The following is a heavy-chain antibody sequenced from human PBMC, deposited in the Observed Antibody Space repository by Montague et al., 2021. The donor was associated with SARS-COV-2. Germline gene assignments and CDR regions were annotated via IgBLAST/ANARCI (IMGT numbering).Heavy chain of an antibody. CDR1: GFSLTSTGVA. V-gene: IGHV2-5*02. D-gene: IGHD2-15*01. CDR3: AAGWFYFDH. CDR2: XHWDDER. J-gene: IGHJ4*02. Sequence: PALVKPTQTLTLTCTFSGFSLTSTGVAVGWIRQPPGKALEWLALXHWDDERLYTPSLENRLTVTKDIPKKQVVLTMTDMDPVDTATYHSAAGWFYFDHWGQGTEVTVSS.